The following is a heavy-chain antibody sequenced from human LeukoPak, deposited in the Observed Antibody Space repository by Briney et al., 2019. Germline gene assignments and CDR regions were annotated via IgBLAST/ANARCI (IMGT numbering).Heavy chain of an antibody. V-gene: IGHV1-2*02. J-gene: IGHJ4*02. Sequence: ASVKVPCKASGYTFTGYYMHWVRQAPGQGLEWMGWINPNSGGTNYAQKFQGRVTMTRDTSISTAYMELSRLRSDDTAVYYCASYSSDYPNYFDYWGQGALVTVSS. CDR3: ASYSSDYPNYFDY. D-gene: IGHD3-22*01. CDR1: GYTFTGYY. CDR2: INPNSGGT.